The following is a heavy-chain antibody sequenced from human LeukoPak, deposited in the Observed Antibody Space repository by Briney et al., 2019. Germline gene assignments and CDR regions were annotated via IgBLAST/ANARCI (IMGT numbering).Heavy chain of an antibody. J-gene: IGHJ6*03. Sequence: SGGSLRLSCAASGFTFSSYGMSWVRQAPGKGLEWVSAISGSGSSTDYADSVKGRFTISRDNSKNTLYLQMNSLRAEDTAVYYCARDYPYSYYMNVWGNGTTVTVSS. CDR1: GFTFSSYG. V-gene: IGHV3-23*01. D-gene: IGHD4-11*01. CDR3: ARDYPYSYYMNV. CDR2: ISGSGSST.